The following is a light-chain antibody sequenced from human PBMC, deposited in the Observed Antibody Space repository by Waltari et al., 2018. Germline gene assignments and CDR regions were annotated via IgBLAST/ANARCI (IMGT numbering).Light chain of an antibody. CDR1: SSNIGNYY. J-gene: IGLJ2*01. CDR3: ATWDNSLSEVV. Sequence: QSVLTQPPSVSAAPGQKVTISCSGSSSNIGNYYVSWYHQFPGAAPKLLSYDSKKRPAGIPVRVAASKSGTSATLGITGLQIGDEADYYCATWDNSLSEVVFGGGTKVTVL. V-gene: IGLV1-51*01. CDR2: DSK.